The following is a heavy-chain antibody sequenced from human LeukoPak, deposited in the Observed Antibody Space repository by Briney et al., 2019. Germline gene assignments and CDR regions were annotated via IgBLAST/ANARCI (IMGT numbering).Heavy chain of an antibody. D-gene: IGHD6-13*01. CDR2: IHYSGST. CDR1: GGSISSSY. Sequence: PSETLSLTCTVSGGSISSSYWGWMRQPPGKGLEWIGHIHYSGSTNNNPSLKSRVTISVDTSNNQFSLNLTSVTAADTAFYFGARGVPAAGQIRFDYWGQGTLVTVSS. V-gene: IGHV4-59*01. J-gene: IGHJ4*02. CDR3: ARGVPAAGQIRFDY.